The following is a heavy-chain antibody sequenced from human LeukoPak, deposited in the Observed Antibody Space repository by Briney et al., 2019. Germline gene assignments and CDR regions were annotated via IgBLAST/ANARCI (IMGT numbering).Heavy chain of an antibody. J-gene: IGHJ4*02. Sequence: ASVKVSCKASGYTFTSYYMHWVRQAPGQGLEWMGIINPSGGSTSYAQKFQGRVTMTRDTSTSTVYMELSSLRSEDTAVYYCARDHYCDSSGYLFDYWGQGTLVTVSS. D-gene: IGHD3-22*01. CDR3: ARDHYCDSSGYLFDY. V-gene: IGHV1-46*01. CDR1: GYTFTSYY. CDR2: INPSGGST.